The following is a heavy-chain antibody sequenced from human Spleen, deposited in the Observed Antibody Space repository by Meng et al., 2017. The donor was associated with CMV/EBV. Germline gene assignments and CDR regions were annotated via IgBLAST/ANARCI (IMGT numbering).Heavy chain of an antibody. CDR1: GFTFSSYE. J-gene: IGHJ5*02. V-gene: IGHV3-48*03. CDR3: ARDLADHCSSTSCHGANWFDP. CDR2: ISNSGSTI. Sequence: GESLKISCAASGFTFSSYEMNWVRQAPGKGLEWVSYISNSGSTIYYADSVKGRFTMSRDNSKNSLYLQMNSLRAEDTAVYYCARDLADHCSSTSCHGANWFDPWGQGTLVTVFS. D-gene: IGHD2-2*01.